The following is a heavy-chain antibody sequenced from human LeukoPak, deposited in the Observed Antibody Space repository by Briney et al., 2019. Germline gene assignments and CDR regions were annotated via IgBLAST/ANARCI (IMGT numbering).Heavy chain of an antibody. V-gene: IGHV3-21*01. D-gene: IGHD5-12*01. J-gene: IGHJ4*02. Sequence: GGSPRLSCAASGFTFSSYSMNWVRQAPGKGLEWVSSISSSSYIYYADSVKGRFTISRDNAKNSLYLQMNSLGAEDTAVYYCARDYGVATISPFDYWGQGTLVTVSS. CDR2: ISSSSYI. CDR1: GFTFSSYS. CDR3: ARDYGVATISPFDY.